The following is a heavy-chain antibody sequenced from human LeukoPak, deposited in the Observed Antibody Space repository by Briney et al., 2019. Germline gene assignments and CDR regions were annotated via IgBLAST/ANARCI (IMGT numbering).Heavy chain of an antibody. CDR2: INCGDGYT. Sequence: ASVKVSCKASGYTFSGYYMLWVRQAPGPGLEWMGIINCGDGYTNYAQKFQGRVSVTSDTSTSTIYMELSSLRAEDTAIYYCARDRGGSYSIDYWGQGTLVTVSS. CDR1: GYTFSGYY. J-gene: IGHJ4*02. CDR3: ARDRGGSYSIDY. V-gene: IGHV1-46*01. D-gene: IGHD1-26*01.